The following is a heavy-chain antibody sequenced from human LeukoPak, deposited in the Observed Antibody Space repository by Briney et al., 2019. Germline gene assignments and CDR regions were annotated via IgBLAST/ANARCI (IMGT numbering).Heavy chain of an antibody. V-gene: IGHV3-73*01. J-gene: IGHJ3*01. D-gene: IGHD4-23*01. CDR2: IRGKPNSYAT. CDR1: GFTFTGSA. CDR3: ATSTLEGGGNSDPFDV. Sequence: GGSLRLSCAASGFTFTGSAMHWVRQASGKGLEWVGRIRGKPNSYATTYAASVRGRFTFSRDDSTNTAYLQMNSLRTEDTAVYYCATSTLEGGGNSDPFDVWGRGTMVTVSS.